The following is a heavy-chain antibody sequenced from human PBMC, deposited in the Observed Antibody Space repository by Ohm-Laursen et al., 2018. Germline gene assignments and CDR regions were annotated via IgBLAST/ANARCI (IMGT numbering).Heavy chain of an antibody. V-gene: IGHV1-69*13. J-gene: IGHJ6*02. Sequence: GASVKVSCKASGGTFSSYAISWVRQAPGQGLEWMGGIIPIFGTANYAQKFQGRVTITADESTSTAYMELSSLRSEGTAVYYCARDTTVPNARLEWSTSVLRYFDWLLPPGYYYYGMDVWGQGTTVTVSS. CDR1: GGTFSSYA. CDR3: ARDTTVPNARLEWSTSVLRYFDWLLPPGYYYYGMDV. D-gene: IGHD3-9*01. CDR2: IIPIFGTA.